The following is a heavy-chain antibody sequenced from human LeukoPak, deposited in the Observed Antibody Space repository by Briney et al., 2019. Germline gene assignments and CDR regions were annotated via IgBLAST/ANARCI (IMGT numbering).Heavy chain of an antibody. Sequence: SETLSLTCSVSGGSISSGSYYWSWIRRPAGKGLEWIGRIYTSGSTNYNPSLKGRVTISVDTSKNQFSLKLSSVTAADTAVYYCARQAFGYYMDVWGKGTTVTVSS. V-gene: IGHV4-61*02. J-gene: IGHJ6*03. CDR3: ARQAFGYYMDV. CDR2: IYTSGST. D-gene: IGHD3-3*02. CDR1: GGSISSGSYY.